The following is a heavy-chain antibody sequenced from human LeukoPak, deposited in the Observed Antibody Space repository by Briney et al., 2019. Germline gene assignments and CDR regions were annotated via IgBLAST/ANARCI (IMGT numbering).Heavy chain of an antibody. Sequence: ASVKDSCKASGYTFSDYYIHWVRQAPGQGLEWMGWISPNSGGTTYAQKFQGRVTMTRDTSISTAYMELSSLRSDDTAVYYCARGGALLGGSWYFDYWGQGTLVTVSS. D-gene: IGHD3-16*01. CDR1: GYTFSDYY. V-gene: IGHV1-2*02. J-gene: IGHJ4*02. CDR2: ISPNSGGT. CDR3: ARGGALLGGSWYFDY.